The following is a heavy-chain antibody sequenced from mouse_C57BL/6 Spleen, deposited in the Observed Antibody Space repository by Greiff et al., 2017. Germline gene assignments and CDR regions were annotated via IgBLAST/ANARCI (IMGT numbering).Heavy chain of an antibody. D-gene: IGHD1-1*01. CDR2: INPSNGGT. CDR1: GYTFTSYW. CDR3: ARGGELRGAYAMDY. Sequence: QVQLQQPGTELVKPGASVKLSWKASGYTFTSYWLHWVKQRPGQGLEWIGNINPSNGGTNYNEKFKSKATLTVDKSSSTAYMQLSSLTSEDSAVYYCARGGELRGAYAMDYWGQGTSVTVSS. J-gene: IGHJ4*01. V-gene: IGHV1-53*01.